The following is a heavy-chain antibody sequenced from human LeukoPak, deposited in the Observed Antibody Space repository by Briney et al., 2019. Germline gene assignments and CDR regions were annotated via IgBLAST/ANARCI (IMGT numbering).Heavy chain of an antibody. Sequence: GASVKVSCKASGYTFTSYGISWVRQAPGQGLEWMGWISACNGNTNYAQKPQGRVTMTTDTSTSTAYMELRSLRSDDTAVYYCARVSLADYTFDYWGQGTLVTVSS. D-gene: IGHD4-11*01. CDR3: ARVSLADYTFDY. J-gene: IGHJ4*02. V-gene: IGHV1-18*01. CDR1: GYTFTSYG. CDR2: ISACNGNT.